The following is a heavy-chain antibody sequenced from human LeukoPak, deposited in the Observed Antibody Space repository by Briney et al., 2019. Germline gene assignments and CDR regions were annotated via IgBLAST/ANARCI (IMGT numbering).Heavy chain of an antibody. CDR2: ISAHNGNR. D-gene: IGHD3-22*01. CDR3: ARGSLGSSWFYFDY. CDR1: GYTFTSYG. V-gene: IGHV1-18*01. J-gene: IGHJ4*02. Sequence: GASVKVSCKAFGYTFTSYGINWVRQAPGQGLQWMGWISAHNGNRNYAQNLQSRVTVTADTSTSTAYMELRSLRSDDTAVYYCARGSLGSSWFYFDYWGQGTLVTVSS.